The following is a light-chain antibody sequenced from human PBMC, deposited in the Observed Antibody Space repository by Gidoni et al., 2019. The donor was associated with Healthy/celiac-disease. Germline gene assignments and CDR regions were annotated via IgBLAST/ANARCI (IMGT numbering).Light chain of an antibody. CDR1: QSSSSY. Sequence: DSQMTQSPSPLSASVGDRVTITCRASQSSSSYLNWYQQKPGKAPKLLIYAASSLQSGVPSRFSGSGSGTDFTLTISSLQPEDFATYYCQQSYSTPFTFGPGTKVDIK. CDR2: AAS. J-gene: IGKJ3*01. V-gene: IGKV1-39*01. CDR3: QQSYSTPFT.